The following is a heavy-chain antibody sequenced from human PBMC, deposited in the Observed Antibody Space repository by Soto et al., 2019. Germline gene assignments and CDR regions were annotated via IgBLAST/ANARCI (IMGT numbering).Heavy chain of an antibody. CDR2: ISYDGSNK. J-gene: IGHJ4*02. Sequence: GGSLRLSCAASGFTFSSYAMHWVRQAPGKGLEWVAVISYDGSNKYYADSVKGRFTISRDNSKNTLYLQMNSLRAEDTAVYYCAKDVAHGSKRRFDYWGQGTLVTVS. D-gene: IGHD1-26*01. CDR3: AKDVAHGSKRRFDY. V-gene: IGHV3-30-3*01. CDR1: GFTFSSYA.